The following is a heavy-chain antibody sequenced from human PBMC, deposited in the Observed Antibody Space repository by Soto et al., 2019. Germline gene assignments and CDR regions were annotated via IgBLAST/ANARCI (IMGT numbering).Heavy chain of an antibody. J-gene: IGHJ4*02. D-gene: IGHD5-12*01. CDR3: AKVKSTYSGYDYGYYFDY. Sequence: GGSLRLSCAASGFTFSSYAMSWVRQAPGKGLEWVSAISGSGGSTYYADSVKGRFTISRDNSKNTLYLQMNSLRAEDTAVYYCAKVKSTYSGYDYGYYFDYWGQGTLVTVSS. CDR1: GFTFSSYA. V-gene: IGHV3-23*01. CDR2: ISGSGGST.